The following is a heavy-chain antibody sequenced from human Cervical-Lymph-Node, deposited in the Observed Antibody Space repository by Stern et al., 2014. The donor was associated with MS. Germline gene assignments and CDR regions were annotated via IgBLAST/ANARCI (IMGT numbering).Heavy chain of an antibody. J-gene: IGHJ1*01. CDR2: VHPTDGRT. V-gene: IGHV1-46*03. Sequence: VKLVQSGAEVKKPGASVKVSCKASGDTFATYPIHWLRQAPGQGPVWMGIVHPTDGRTTYAQTFQGRVTMTRDTSTRTVYMELSSLRAEDTAMYFCANPLPYANWGQGTRVTVSS. CDR1: GDTFATYP. CDR3: ANPLPYAN. D-gene: IGHD4-17*01.